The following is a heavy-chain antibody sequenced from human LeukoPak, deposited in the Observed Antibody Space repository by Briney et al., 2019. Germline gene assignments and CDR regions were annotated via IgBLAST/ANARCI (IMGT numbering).Heavy chain of an antibody. V-gene: IGHV3-21*01. Sequence: GGSLRLSCAASGLTFSRYSMNWVRQAPGKGLEWVSSISTSSSYIYYADSVKGRFTISRDNAKNSLYLQMNSLRAEDTAVYYCARVLSGGYSAAFDIWGQGTMVTVSS. CDR3: ARVLSGGYSAAFDI. D-gene: IGHD1-26*01. CDR1: GLTFSRYS. J-gene: IGHJ3*02. CDR2: ISTSSSYI.